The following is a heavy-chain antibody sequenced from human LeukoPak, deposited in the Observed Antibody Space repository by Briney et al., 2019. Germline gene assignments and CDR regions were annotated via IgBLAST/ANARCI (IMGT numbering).Heavy chain of an antibody. CDR1: GFSVSSNY. D-gene: IGHD3-16*01. Sequence: PGGSLRLSCAASGFSVSSNYMSWVRQAPEKGLEWVSILYSGGSPYYAESVKGRFAISRDNSKNTLFLQMNNLGAEDTAMYYCARVVLGVVGTSYDAFDISGEGTMVTVSS. CDR3: ARVVLGVVGTSYDAFDI. V-gene: IGHV3-66*01. J-gene: IGHJ3*02. CDR2: LYSGGSP.